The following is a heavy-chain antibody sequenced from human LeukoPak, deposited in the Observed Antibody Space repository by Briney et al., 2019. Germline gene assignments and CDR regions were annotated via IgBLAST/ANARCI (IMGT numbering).Heavy chain of an antibody. V-gene: IGHV4-59*01. J-gene: IGHJ6*02. CDR1: GVSISSYY. Sequence: SETLSLTCTVSGVSISSYYWSWIRQPPGKGLEWIGYIYYSGSTNYNPSLKSRVTISVDTSKNQFSLKLSSVTAADPAVYYCARESCGGDCSTYGMDVWGQGTTVTVSS. CDR3: ARESCGGDCSTYGMDV. D-gene: IGHD2-21*02. CDR2: IYYSGST.